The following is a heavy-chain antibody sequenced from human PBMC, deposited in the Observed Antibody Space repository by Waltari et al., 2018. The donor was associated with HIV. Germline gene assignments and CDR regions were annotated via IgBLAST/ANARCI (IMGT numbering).Heavy chain of an antibody. CDR3: ASNHPQRAVAPSNDALDI. J-gene: IGHJ3*02. Sequence: QLVESGGGVVQPGRSLRLSCVGSAFTFSSYGMHWVRQGPGKGLEWVAVIWWDGSQKFYADSVNGRFIISRDDSRSTLYLQMNSLRPEDTGVYYCASNHPQRAVAPSNDALDIWGQGTMVTVS. CDR1: AFTFSSYG. D-gene: IGHD6-19*01. V-gene: IGHV3-33*01. CDR2: IWWDGSQK.